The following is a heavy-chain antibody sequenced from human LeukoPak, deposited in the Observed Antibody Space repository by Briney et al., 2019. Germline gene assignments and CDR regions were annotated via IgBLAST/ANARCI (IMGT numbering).Heavy chain of an antibody. J-gene: IGHJ6*03. CDR1: GGSIGSYY. D-gene: IGHD6-13*01. CDR2: IYYSGST. Sequence: PSETLSLTCTVSGGSIGSYYWSWIRQPPGKGLEWIGYIYYSGSTNYNPSLKSRLTISVDTSKNQFSLKLSSVTAADTAVYYCARTTEAHSWRTRYYDYYMDVWGKGTTVAVSS. V-gene: IGHV4-59*01. CDR3: ARTTEAHSWRTRYYDYYMDV.